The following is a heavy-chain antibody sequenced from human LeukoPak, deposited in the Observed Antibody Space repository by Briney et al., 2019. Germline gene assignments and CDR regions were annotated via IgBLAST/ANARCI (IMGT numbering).Heavy chain of an antibody. CDR1: GFTFSRYG. D-gene: IGHD6-6*01. CDR2: ISDSGATI. V-gene: IGHV3-23*01. Sequence: GGSLRLSCAASGFTFSRYGMNWVRQAPGKGLEWVSGISDSGATIYYADSVKGRFTISRDNSKNMLYSQMHSLRPEDTAIYYCAKIRAARPGYWGQGTLVTVSS. J-gene: IGHJ4*02. CDR3: AKIRAARPGY.